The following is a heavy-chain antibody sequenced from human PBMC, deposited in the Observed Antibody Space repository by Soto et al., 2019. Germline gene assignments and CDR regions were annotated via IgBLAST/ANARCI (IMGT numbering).Heavy chain of an antibody. J-gene: IGHJ6*04. V-gene: IGHV3-33*01. Sequence: QVQRVESGGKVFQPGRSLRLSCAASGFSFSNHGMHLVRQAPGKGLEWVAHLWAGGNIAYYAYSVKGRFTISSDHSEKTLCMEMNSLGAEDTAVYYCVRDAEQLANSAMDVWGKGTTVTVSS. CDR3: VRDAEQLANSAMDV. CDR2: LWAGGNIA. CDR1: GFSFSNHG. D-gene: IGHD6-13*01.